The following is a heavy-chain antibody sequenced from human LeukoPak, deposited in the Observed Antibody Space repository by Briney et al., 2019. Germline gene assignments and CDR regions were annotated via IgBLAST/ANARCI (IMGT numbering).Heavy chain of an antibody. J-gene: IGHJ4*02. Sequence: GGSLRLSCAASGFTFSSYSMNWVRQAPGKGPEWVSSISSSSSYIYYADSVKGRFTISRDNAKNSLYLQMNSLRAEDTAVYYCARGAAARRTYYFDYWGQGTLVTVSS. D-gene: IGHD6-13*01. V-gene: IGHV3-21*01. CDR2: ISSSSSYI. CDR1: GFTFSSYS. CDR3: ARGAAARRTYYFDY.